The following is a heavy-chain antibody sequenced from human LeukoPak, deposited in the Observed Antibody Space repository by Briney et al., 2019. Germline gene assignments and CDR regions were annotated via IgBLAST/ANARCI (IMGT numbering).Heavy chain of an antibody. J-gene: IGHJ4*02. D-gene: IGHD3-10*01. V-gene: IGHV3-48*03. CDR3: AIITQETVTELHDY. Sequence: PGGSLRLSCAASGFTFSSYAMSWVRQAPGKGLEWVSYISNSGSPIYYADSVKGRFTISRDNAKNSLYLQMNSLRAEDTAVYFCAIITQETVTELHDYWGQGTLVTVSS. CDR2: ISNSGSPI. CDR1: GFTFSSYA.